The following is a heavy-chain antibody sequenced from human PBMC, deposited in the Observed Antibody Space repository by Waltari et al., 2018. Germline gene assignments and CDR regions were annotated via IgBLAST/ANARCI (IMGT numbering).Heavy chain of an antibody. V-gene: IGHV4-39*01. J-gene: IGHJ5*02. CDR1: GGSISRRSYY. D-gene: IGHD5-12*01. CDR2: IYYSGST. Sequence: QLQLQESGPGLVKPSATLSPTCTVSGGSISRRSYYWGWIRQSPGKGLEWIGSIYYSGSTYYNPTLKSRVTISGDTSKNQFSLKLSSVTAADTAVYYCARHWKKSGYRFDPWGQGTLVTVSS. CDR3: ARHWKKSGYRFDP.